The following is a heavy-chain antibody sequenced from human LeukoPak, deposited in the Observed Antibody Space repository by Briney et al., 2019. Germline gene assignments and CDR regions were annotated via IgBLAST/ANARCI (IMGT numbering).Heavy chain of an antibody. Sequence: GRSLRLSCAASGLTFDDYAMHWVRQAPGKGLEWVSGISWNSGSIGYADSVKGRFTISRDNAKNSLYLQMNSLRAEDTALYYCAKETNYDFWSGGGGYYYYMDVWGKGTTVTVSS. CDR1: GLTFDDYA. CDR2: ISWNSGSI. J-gene: IGHJ6*03. V-gene: IGHV3-9*01. D-gene: IGHD3-3*01. CDR3: AKETNYDFWSGGGGYYYYMDV.